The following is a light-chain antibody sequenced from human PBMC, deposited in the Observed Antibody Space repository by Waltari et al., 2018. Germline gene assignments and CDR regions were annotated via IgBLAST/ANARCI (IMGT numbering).Light chain of an antibody. CDR1: RSTIGHNN. J-gene: IGLJ3*02. CDR3: AVWDDALSGAV. V-gene: IGLV1-47*01. CDR2: RNN. Sequence: QSVVTQPPSASGTPGQRVTISCSGRRSTIGHNNGYWYQQLPGTAPKLFIHRNNQRPSGVPDRFSGSKSGNSASLAISDLRSEDEADYYCAVWDDALSGAVFGGGTKLTVL.